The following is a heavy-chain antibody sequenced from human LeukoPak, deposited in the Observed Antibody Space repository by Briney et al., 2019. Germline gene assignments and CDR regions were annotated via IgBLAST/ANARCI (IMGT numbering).Heavy chain of an antibody. D-gene: IGHD1-26*01. CDR2: INQDGSAK. Sequence: PGGSLRLSCAASGFTLSSHWMGWVRQAPGKGLEWVANINQDGSAKYYVDSVKGRFTISRDNTRNSMYLQMNSLRAEDTAVYYCAKEVGATGPSDYWGQGTLVTVSS. CDR3: AKEVGATGPSDY. J-gene: IGHJ4*02. CDR1: GFTLSSHW. V-gene: IGHV3-7*03.